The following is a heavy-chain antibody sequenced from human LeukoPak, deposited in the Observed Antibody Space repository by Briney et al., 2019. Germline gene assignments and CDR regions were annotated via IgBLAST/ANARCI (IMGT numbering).Heavy chain of an antibody. CDR2: ISSSSSYI. CDR1: GFTFSSYS. V-gene: IGHV3-21*01. CDR3: ARDHSSSGMDV. Sequence: GGSLRLSCAASGFTFSSYSMNWVRQAPGKELEWVSSISSSSSYIYYADSVKGRFTISRDNAKNSLYLQMNSLRAEDTAVYYCARDHSSSGMDVWGQGTTVTVSS. J-gene: IGHJ6*02.